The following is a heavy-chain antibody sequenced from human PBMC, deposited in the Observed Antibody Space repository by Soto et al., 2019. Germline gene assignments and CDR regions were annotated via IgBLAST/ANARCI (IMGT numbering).Heavy chain of an antibody. CDR2: IYWDDAK. D-gene: IGHD1-26*01. CDR3: AHTDHSEAEFFFDV. Sequence: QITLEESGPTPVKPTQTLPLTCTFSGFSLNTGKKGVGWIRQPPGKALEWLAVIYWDDAKRYRPSLESRLTSIKDSSKNQVVLQITNVDPVDSGTYSCAHTDHSEAEFFFDVWCQGTTVTVAS. J-gene: IGHJ3*01. V-gene: IGHV2-5*02. CDR1: GFSLNTGKKG.